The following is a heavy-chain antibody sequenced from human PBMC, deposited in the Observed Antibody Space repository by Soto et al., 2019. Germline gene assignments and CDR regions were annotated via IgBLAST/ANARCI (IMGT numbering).Heavy chain of an antibody. V-gene: IGHV4-61*01. D-gene: IGHD2-21*01. CDR2: IYYSGST. CDR3: ARAQGDLEYECNAWIANWFDP. J-gene: IGHJ5*02. CDR1: GGSVSSGSYY. Sequence: SETLSLTCTVSGGSVSSGSYYWSWIRQPPGKGLEWIGYIYYSGSTNYNPSLKSRVTISEDTSKNQFSLKLSSVTAADTAVYYCARAQGDLEYECNAWIANWFDPWGQGTLVTVSS.